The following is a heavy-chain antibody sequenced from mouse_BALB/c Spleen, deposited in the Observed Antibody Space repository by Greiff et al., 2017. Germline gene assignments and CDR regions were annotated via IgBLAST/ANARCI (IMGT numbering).Heavy chain of an antibody. CDR2: INPYNDGT. CDR3: ARTYGNYVYYAMDY. D-gene: IGHD2-1*01. V-gene: IGHV1-14*01. CDR1: GYTFTSYV. J-gene: IGHJ4*01. Sequence: EDQLQQSGPELVKPGASVKMSCKASGYTFTSYVMHWVKQKPGQGLEWIGYINPYNDGTKYNEKFKGKATLTSDKSSSTAYMELSSLTSEDSAVYYCARTYGNYVYYAMDYWGQGTSVTVSS.